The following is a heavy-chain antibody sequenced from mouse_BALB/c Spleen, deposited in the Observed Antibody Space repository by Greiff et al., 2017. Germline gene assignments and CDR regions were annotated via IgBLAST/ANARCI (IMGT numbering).Heavy chain of an antibody. J-gene: IGHJ2*01. CDR1: GFTFSSYG. Sequence: EVKLVESGGGLVQPGGSLKLSCAASGFTFSSYGMSWVRQTPDKRLELVATINSNGGSTYYPDSVKGRFTISRDNAKNTLYLQMSSLKSEDTAMYYCARVGYYGSSYFDYWGQGTTLTVSS. V-gene: IGHV5-6-3*01. D-gene: IGHD1-1*01. CDR2: INSNGGST. CDR3: ARVGYYGSSYFDY.